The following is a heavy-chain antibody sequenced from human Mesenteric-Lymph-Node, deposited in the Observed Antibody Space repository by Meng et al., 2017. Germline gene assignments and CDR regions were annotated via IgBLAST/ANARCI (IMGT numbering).Heavy chain of an antibody. J-gene: IGHJ4*02. CDR1: GFSFSSSD. V-gene: IGHV3-13*01. Sequence: GDLVESGGGLARPGGFLGLSCAASGFSFSSSDMHWVRQAPGQGLEWVSAIGTGGDTYYPDSVKGRFTISRDNSKNTLYLQMNSLRAEDTAVYYCAREGDFWSGYTYFDYWGQGTLVTVFS. D-gene: IGHD3-3*01. CDR2: IGTGGDT. CDR3: AREGDFWSGYTYFDY.